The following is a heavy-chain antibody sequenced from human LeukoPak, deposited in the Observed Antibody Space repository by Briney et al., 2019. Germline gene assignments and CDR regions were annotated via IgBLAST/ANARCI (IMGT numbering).Heavy chain of an antibody. CDR3: ARELSGSYYRDY. J-gene: IGHJ4*02. CDR2: IYHSGST. D-gene: IGHD1-26*01. Sequence: KPSETLSLTCTVSGYSISSGYYWGWIRQPPGQGLEWIGSIYHSGSTYYNPSLESRVTISVDTSKNQFSLKLSSVTAADTAVYYCARELSGSYYRDYWGQGTLVTVSS. V-gene: IGHV4-38-2*02. CDR1: GYSISSGYY.